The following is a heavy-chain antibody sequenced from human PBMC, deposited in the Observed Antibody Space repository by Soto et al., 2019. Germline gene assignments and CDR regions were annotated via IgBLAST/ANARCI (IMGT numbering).Heavy chain of an antibody. J-gene: IGHJ4*02. V-gene: IGHV3-23*01. CDR2: ISGSGGTT. Sequence: PGGSLRLSCAASGFTFSSYAMNWVRQAPGKGLEWVSAISGSGGTTYYADSVKGRFTISRDNSKNTLYLQMNSLRAEDTAVYYCAKAPYHDSSGSIFDSWGQGTLVTVSS. CDR3: AKAPYHDSSGSIFDS. D-gene: IGHD3-22*01. CDR1: GFTFSSYA.